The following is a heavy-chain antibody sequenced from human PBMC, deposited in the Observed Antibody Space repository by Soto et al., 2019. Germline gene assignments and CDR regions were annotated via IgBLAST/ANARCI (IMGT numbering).Heavy chain of an antibody. J-gene: IGHJ4*02. Sequence: SETLSLTCTVSGGSISSGDYYWSWIRQPPGKGLEWIGYIYYSGSTYYNPSLKSRVTISVDTSKNQFSLKLSSVTAADTALYYCASNSHGYTFYDYWGQGNLVTVS. V-gene: IGHV4-30-4*01. CDR2: IYYSGST. D-gene: IGHD5-18*01. CDR1: GGSISSGDYY. CDR3: ASNSHGYTFYDY.